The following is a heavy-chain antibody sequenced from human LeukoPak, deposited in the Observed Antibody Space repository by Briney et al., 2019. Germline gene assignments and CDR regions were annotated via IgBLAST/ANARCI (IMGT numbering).Heavy chain of an antibody. CDR1: GYDFANYG. D-gene: IGHD3-16*01. CDR3: ARHYDYSAYYETYLYN. Sequence: GASVKVSCKASGYDFANYGISWVRQAPGQGLEWMGWISAYSHNTHYAQNFQGRVTVTTDTSTNTAYMELRSPRSDDTAVYYCARHYDYSAYYETYLYNWGQGTLVIVSS. CDR2: ISAYSHNT. V-gene: IGHV1-18*01. J-gene: IGHJ4*02.